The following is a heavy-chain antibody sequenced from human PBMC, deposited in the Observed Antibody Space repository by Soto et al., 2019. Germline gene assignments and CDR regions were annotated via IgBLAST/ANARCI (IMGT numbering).Heavy chain of an antibody. V-gene: IGHV4-39*01. Sequence: PSETLSLTCTVSCGSISSSSYYWGWIRQPPWKGLEWIGSIYYSGSTYYNPSLKSRVTISVDTSKNQFSLKLSSVTAADTAVYYCARHLEWFGESLPNWCDPWGQGTLVTVS. CDR2: IYYSGST. D-gene: IGHD3-10*01. CDR1: CGSISSSSYY. J-gene: IGHJ5*02. CDR3: ARHLEWFGESLPNWCDP.